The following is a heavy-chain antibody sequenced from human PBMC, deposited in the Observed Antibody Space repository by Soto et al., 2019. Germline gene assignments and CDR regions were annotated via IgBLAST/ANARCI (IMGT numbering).Heavy chain of an antibody. J-gene: IGHJ6*02. CDR3: ARDRKFDFWRKGLDV. CDR2: MDPNSGST. Sequence: QAQLVQSGAEVKKPGASVKVSCKASGYTFTSYDINWVRQAPGQGLEWLGWMDPNSGSTGYAQNFQARVTMTRNISINTAHMELSSLRSEDTAVYYCARDRKFDFWRKGLDVWGQGTTVTVSS. CDR1: GYTFTSYD. V-gene: IGHV1-8*01. D-gene: IGHD3-3*01.